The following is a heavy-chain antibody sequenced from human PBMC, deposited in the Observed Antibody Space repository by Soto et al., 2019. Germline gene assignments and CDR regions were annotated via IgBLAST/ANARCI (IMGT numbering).Heavy chain of an antibody. Sequence: QVQLVQSGAEVKKPGSSVKVSCKASGGTFSSYTISWVRQAPGQGLEWMGRIIPILGIANYAQKFQGRVTITADKSTSTAYMGQSSLRSEATAVYYCARAAAAATYYFDYWGQGTLVTVSS. CDR1: GGTFSSYT. V-gene: IGHV1-69*02. D-gene: IGHD6-13*01. CDR2: IIPILGIA. CDR3: ARAAAAATYYFDY. J-gene: IGHJ4*02.